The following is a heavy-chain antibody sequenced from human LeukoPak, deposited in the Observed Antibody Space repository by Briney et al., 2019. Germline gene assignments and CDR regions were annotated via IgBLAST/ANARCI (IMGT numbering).Heavy chain of an antibody. J-gene: IGHJ3*02. Sequence: PGGSLRLSCAASGFTFSSYAMSLVRQAPGKGLEWVSAISGSGGSTYYADSVKGRFTIYRDNSKNTLYLQMNSLRAEDTAVYYCAKDQSYFDWFTDAFDIWGQGTMVTVSS. D-gene: IGHD3-9*01. CDR1: GFTFSSYA. V-gene: IGHV3-23*01. CDR2: ISGSGGST. CDR3: AKDQSYFDWFTDAFDI.